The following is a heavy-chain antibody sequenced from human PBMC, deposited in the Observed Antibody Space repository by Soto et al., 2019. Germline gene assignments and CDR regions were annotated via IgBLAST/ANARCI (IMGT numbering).Heavy chain of an antibody. Sequence: QVQLQESGPGLVKPSETLSLTCTVSGASVSTDGYYWSWIRQPPGRTLQWIGYIYYSGSSGYNPSLKSRVTASVDTSKNQFSLILSSVTAADTAGYFCVRLRRLAPVANSYYHSVDVWGQGTTVTVSS. J-gene: IGHJ6*02. CDR3: VRLRRLAPVANSYYHSVDV. CDR1: GASVSTDGYY. V-gene: IGHV4-61*08. D-gene: IGHD5-12*01. CDR2: IYYSGSS.